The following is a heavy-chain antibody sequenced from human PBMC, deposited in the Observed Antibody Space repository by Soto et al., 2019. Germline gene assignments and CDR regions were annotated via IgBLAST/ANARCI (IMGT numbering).Heavy chain of an antibody. J-gene: IGHJ5*02. CDR2: INSSSSYI. CDR1: GFTFSNYS. CDR3: ARALYYYDSSGYYGS. V-gene: IGHV3-21*01. Sequence: VASLRLSCEASGFTFSNYSMNWVRQHPGNGLERVSSINSSSSYIYYAETVKDRFTISRDNAKNSLYLQMNSLRAEDTAVYYCARALYYYDSSGYYGSWGQGT. D-gene: IGHD3-22*01.